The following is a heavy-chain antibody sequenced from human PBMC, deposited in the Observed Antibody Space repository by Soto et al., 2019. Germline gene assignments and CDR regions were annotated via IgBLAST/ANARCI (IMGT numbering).Heavy chain of an antibody. D-gene: IGHD4-17*01. V-gene: IGHV3-48*01. CDR2: ISSSSSTI. CDR3: ARDHGDYGDYADYYYYGMDV. Sequence: EVQLVESGGGLVQPGGSLRLSCAASGFTFSSYSMNWVRQAPGKGLEWVSYISSSSSTIYYADPVKGRFTISRDNAKNSLYLQMNSLRAEDTAVYYCARDHGDYGDYADYYYYGMDVWGQGTTVTVSS. CDR1: GFTFSSYS. J-gene: IGHJ6*02.